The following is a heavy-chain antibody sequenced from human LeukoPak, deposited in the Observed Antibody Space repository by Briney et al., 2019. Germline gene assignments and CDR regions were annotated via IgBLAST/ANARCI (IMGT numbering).Heavy chain of an antibody. V-gene: IGHV4-59*01. CDR2: IYYSGST. Sequence: TASETLSLTCTVSGGSISSYYWSWIRQPPGKGLEWIGYIYYSGSTDYNPSLKSRVTISVDTSKNQFSLKLSSVTAADTAVYYCAREQWLDDAFDIWGQGTMVTVSS. CDR3: AREQWLDDAFDI. CDR1: GGSISSYY. D-gene: IGHD6-19*01. J-gene: IGHJ3*02.